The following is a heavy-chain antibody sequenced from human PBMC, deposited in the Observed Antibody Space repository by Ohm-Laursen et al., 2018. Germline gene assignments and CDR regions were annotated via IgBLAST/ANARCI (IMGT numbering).Heavy chain of an antibody. CDR1: GFTVSSNY. D-gene: IGHD4-17*01. CDR2: IYSGGST. Sequence: SLRLSCSASGFTVSSNYMSWVRQAPGKGLEWVSVIYSGGSTYYADSVKGRFTISRDNSKNTLYLQMNSLRAEDTAVYYCARDLGDYGYYYGMDVWGQGTTVTVSS. V-gene: IGHV3-53*01. CDR3: ARDLGDYGYYYGMDV. J-gene: IGHJ6*02.